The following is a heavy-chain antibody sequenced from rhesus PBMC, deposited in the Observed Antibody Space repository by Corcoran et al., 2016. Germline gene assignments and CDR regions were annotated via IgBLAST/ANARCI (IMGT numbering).Heavy chain of an antibody. CDR2: NNGKSGST. CDR3: ATNDYGSSFDY. J-gene: IGHJ4*01. D-gene: IGHD4-29*01. V-gene: IGHV4-80*01. CDR1: GASISSYW. Sequence: QVQLQESGPGLVKPSETLSLTCTVSGASISSYWWSWIRQPPGKGLEWIGENNGKSGSTNYNPSLKSRVTISRDTSKNQFALKLTSVTAADSAVYSCATNDYGSSFDYWGQGVLVTVSS.